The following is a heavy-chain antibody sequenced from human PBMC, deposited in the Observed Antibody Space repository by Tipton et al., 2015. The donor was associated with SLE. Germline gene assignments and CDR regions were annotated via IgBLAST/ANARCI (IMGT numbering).Heavy chain of an antibody. Sequence: TLSLTCTVSGGPISSYYWSWIRQPPGKGLEWIGYIYYSGSTYYNPSLKSRVTISVDTSKNQFSLKLSSVTAADTAVYYCASGRYSYGYETPNWFDPWGQGTLVTVSS. CDR1: GGPISSYY. CDR2: IYYSGST. V-gene: IGHV4-59*12. D-gene: IGHD5-18*01. CDR3: ASGRYSYGYETPNWFDP. J-gene: IGHJ5*02.